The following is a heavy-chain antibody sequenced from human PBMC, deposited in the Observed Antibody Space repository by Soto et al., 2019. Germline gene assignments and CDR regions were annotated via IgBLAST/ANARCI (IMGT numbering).Heavy chain of an antibody. CDR1: GFTFSRYS. V-gene: IGHV3-21*06. CDR3: ARMAY. J-gene: IGHJ4*02. CDR2: ISSRGNDI. Sequence: PGGSLRLSCEASGFTFSRYSLNWVRQAPGKGLEWVSSISSRGNDISYAKSVEGRFLTSRDNVNNLLYLDMNNLRPEDTAVYYCARMAYWGQGTLVTVSS.